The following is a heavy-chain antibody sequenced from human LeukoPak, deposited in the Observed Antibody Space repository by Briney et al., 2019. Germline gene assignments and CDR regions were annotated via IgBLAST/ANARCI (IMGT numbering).Heavy chain of an antibody. CDR3: ARSEYKCNHMDY. V-gene: IGHV4-59*08. D-gene: IGHD1-14*01. Sequence: SETLSLTCTLSVDSTITSYWSWSWQPPGKGLEWIGYIYYSGSTNYNPSLKSRVTISVDTSKNQFSLKLSSVTAAAKAGCYCARSEYKCNHMDYWGQGTLVTVSS. J-gene: IGHJ4*02. CDR2: IYYSGST. CDR1: VDSTITSY.